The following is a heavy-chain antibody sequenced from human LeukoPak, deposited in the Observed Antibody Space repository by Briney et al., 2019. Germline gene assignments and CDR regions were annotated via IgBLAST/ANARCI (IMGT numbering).Heavy chain of an antibody. CDR3: ARGGGTYYYDSSGYYPFDY. CDR2: IYYSGST. V-gene: IGHV4-59*11. D-gene: IGHD3-22*01. J-gene: IGHJ4*02. Sequence: ETLSLTCTVSGGSISSHYWSWIRQPPGKGLEWIGYIYYSGSTNYNPSLKSRVTISVDTSENQFSLKLSSVTAADTAVYYCARGGGTYYYDSSGYYPFDYWGQGTLVTVSS. CDR1: GGSISSHY.